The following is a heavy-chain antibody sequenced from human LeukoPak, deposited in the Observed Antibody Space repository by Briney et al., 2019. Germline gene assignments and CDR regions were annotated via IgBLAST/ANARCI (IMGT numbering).Heavy chain of an antibody. D-gene: IGHD2-21*02. Sequence: SETLSLTCAVYGGSFSGYYWSWIRQPPGKGLEWIGEINHSGSINYNPSLKSRVTISVDTSKNQFSLKLSSVTAAETAVYYCARMTLPDYWGQGTLVTVSS. V-gene: IGHV4-34*01. CDR3: ARMTLPDY. CDR2: INHSGSI. J-gene: IGHJ4*02. CDR1: GGSFSGYY.